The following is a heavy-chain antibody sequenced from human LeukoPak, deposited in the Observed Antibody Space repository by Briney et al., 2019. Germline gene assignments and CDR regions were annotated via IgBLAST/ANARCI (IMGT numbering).Heavy chain of an antibody. V-gene: IGHV4-4*07. J-gene: IGHJ3*02. CDR2: ISGSGRS. Sequence: SGSLSLTCSVSGGSIRLYYWNWIRQSAGKGLEWIGRISGSGRSNYHPSLGSRVTLSVDTSKSQISLKLISVTAADTAVYYCARVRTRYYDILTGYRPTYAFDIWGQGTMVTASS. CDR1: GGSIRLYY. D-gene: IGHD3-9*01. CDR3: ARVRTRYYDILTGYRPTYAFDI.